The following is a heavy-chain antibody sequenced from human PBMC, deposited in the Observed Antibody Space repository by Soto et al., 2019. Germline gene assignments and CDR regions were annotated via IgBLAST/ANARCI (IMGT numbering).Heavy chain of an antibody. CDR2: IKQDGSEK. CDR3: ARVSLDAIYYYYMDV. CDR1: GFTFSSYW. Sequence: PGGSLRLSCAASGFTFSSYWMSWVRQAPGKGLEWVANIKQDGSEKYYVDSVKGRFTISRDNAKNSLYLQMNSLRAEDTTVYYCARVSLDAIYYYYMDVWGKGTTVTVSS. V-gene: IGHV3-7*01. J-gene: IGHJ6*03.